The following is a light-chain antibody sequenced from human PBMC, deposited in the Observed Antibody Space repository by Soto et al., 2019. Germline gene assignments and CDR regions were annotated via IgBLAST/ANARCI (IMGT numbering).Light chain of an antibody. CDR3: QQSYSTPKT. CDR1: QSISSY. CDR2: AAS. J-gene: IGKJ1*01. Sequence: DIQMTQSPSSLSASVGDRVTITCRASQSISSYLNWYQQKPGKAPTLLIYAASSLQSGVPSRFSGSGSGTDFTLTISSLQPEDFATYYGQQSYSTPKTFGQGTKVEIK. V-gene: IGKV1-39*01.